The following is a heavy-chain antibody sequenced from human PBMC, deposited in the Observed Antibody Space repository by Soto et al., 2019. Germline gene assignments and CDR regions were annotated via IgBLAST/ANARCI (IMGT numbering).Heavy chain of an antibody. CDR3: ASERAGTPSMDL. D-gene: IGHD1-1*01. CDR1: GYTFTSYD. V-gene: IGHV1-8*01. J-gene: IGHJ6*02. CDR2: RNPNSGNT. Sequence: QVQLVQSGAEVKKPGASVKVSCKASGYTFTSYDINWVRQATGQGLEWMGCRNPNSGNTGYAQKFRGRVTMTSNTSIRTADMELRSLTSEDTAGYYCASERAGTPSMDLWGQGTRVTVSS.